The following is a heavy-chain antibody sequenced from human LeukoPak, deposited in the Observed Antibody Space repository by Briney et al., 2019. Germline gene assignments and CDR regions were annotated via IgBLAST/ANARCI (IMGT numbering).Heavy chain of an antibody. D-gene: IGHD2-8*01. CDR3: ARDGGYCTKGVCYLDY. Sequence: PGGSLRLSCAASGFTFRGYIMNWVRQAPGKGLEWVSSISSYNDYIYYADSVKGRFTISRDNAKNSLYLEMNSLRAEDTAVYYCARDGGYCTKGVCYLDYWGQGTLVTVSS. V-gene: IGHV3-21*01. CDR2: ISSYNDYI. J-gene: IGHJ4*02. CDR1: GFTFRGYI.